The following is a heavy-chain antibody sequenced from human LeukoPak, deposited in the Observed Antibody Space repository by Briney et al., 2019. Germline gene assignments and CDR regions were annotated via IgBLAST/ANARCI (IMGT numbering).Heavy chain of an antibody. CDR1: GFTFDDYG. CDR2: INWNGGST. CDR3: AREGRAYDFWSGYYIFHFDY. V-gene: IGHV3-20*04. Sequence: GGSLRLSCAASGFTFDDYGMSWVRQAPGKGLEWVSGINWNGGSTGYADSVKGRFTISRDNAKNSLYLQMNSLRAEDTALYYCAREGRAYDFWSGYYIFHFDYWGQGTLVTVSS. J-gene: IGHJ4*02. D-gene: IGHD3-3*01.